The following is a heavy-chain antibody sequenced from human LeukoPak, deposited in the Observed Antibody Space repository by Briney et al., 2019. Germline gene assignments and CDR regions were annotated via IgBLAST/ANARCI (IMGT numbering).Heavy chain of an antibody. Sequence: GASVKVSCKASGYTFTGYYMHWVRQAPGQGLEWMGWINPNSGGTNYAQKFQGRVTMTRDTSISTAYMELSRLRSDDTAVYYCARRNSRRSRYSFDYWGQGTLVTVSS. CDR3: ARRNSRRSRYSFDY. D-gene: IGHD3-16*02. CDR1: GYTFTGYY. CDR2: INPNSGGT. V-gene: IGHV1-2*02. J-gene: IGHJ4*02.